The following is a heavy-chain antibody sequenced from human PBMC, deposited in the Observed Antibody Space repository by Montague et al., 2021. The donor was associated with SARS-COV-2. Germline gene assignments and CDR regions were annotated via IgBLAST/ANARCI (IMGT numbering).Heavy chain of an antibody. Sequence: TLSLTCTVSGGSVSNGLYDWSWNRQPAGQGLEWIGRNYTSGTTTHNLSLRSRVTIARDTSKNQFSLKLSSVTAADTAIYYCARDRDDPLTGYSNDAFDIWGQGTMVTVSS. D-gene: IGHD3-9*01. CDR3: ARDRDDPLTGYSNDAFDI. V-gene: IGHV4-61*02. CDR2: NYTSGTT. J-gene: IGHJ3*02. CDR1: GGSVSNGLYD.